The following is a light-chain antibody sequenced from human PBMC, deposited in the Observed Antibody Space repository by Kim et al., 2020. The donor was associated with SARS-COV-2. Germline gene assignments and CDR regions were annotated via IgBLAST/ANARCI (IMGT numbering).Light chain of an antibody. V-gene: IGKV3-15*01. CDR3: HQYGNWPRT. Sequence: EIVMTQSPATLSVSPGERATLSCRASQSLTYTLAWYQQRSGQAPRLLIYDASKRATGIPARFSASGSGTEFTLTISSLQSEDFAVYYCHQYGNWPRTFGQGTKVDIK. CDR2: DAS. J-gene: IGKJ1*01. CDR1: QSLTYT.